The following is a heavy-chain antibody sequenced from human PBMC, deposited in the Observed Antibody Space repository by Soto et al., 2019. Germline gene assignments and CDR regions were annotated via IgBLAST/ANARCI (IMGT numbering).Heavy chain of an antibody. CDR1: GYTFTTYD. J-gene: IGHJ6*02. V-gene: IGHV1-8*01. CDR2: MNSNSGNT. Sequence: QVQLVQSGAEVKKPGASLKVSCKASGYTFTTYDFNWVRQAAGQGLEWMGWMNSNSGNTGYAQNIQRRVTMTRDSSTRTAYMELSSMRSEDTAVYYCASGSGYGMDSWGQGTRVIVSS. D-gene: IGHD2-15*01. CDR3: ASGSGYGMDS.